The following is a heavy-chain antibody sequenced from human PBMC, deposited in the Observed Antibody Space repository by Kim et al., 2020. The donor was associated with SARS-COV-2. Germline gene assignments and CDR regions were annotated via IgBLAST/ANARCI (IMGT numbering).Heavy chain of an antibody. J-gene: IGHJ4*02. Sequence: NPSLQSRITISLDTSKSQFSLKLSSVTAADTAFYYCARRYCSGGSCCFDYWGQGILVSVSS. CDR3: ARRYCSGGSCCFDY. V-gene: IGHV4-59*08. D-gene: IGHD2-15*01.